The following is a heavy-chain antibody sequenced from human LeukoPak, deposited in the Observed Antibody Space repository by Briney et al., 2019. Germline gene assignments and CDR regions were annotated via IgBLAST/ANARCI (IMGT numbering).Heavy chain of an antibody. V-gene: IGHV1-2*02. CDR3: ARAIAAAGTSWFDP. J-gene: IGHJ5*02. Sequence: GASVKVSCKASGYTFTGYYMHWVRQAPGQGLEWMGWINPNSGGTNYAQKFQGRATMTRDTSISTAYMELSRLRSDDTAVYYCARAIAAAGTSWFDPWGQGTLVTVSS. D-gene: IGHD6-13*01. CDR2: INPNSGGT. CDR1: GYTFTGYY.